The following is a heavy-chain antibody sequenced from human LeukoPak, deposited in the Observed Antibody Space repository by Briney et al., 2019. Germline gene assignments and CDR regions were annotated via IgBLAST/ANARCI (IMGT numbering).Heavy chain of an antibody. V-gene: IGHV1-2*02. Sequence: GASVKVSCKASGYTFTGYYMHWVRQAPGQGLEWMGWINPNSGGTNYAQKFQGRVTMTRDTSISTAYMELSRLRSDDTAVYYCATEQLVYSLDAFDIWGQGTMVTVSS. CDR1: GYTFTGYY. CDR2: INPNSGGT. D-gene: IGHD6-13*01. J-gene: IGHJ3*02. CDR3: ATEQLVYSLDAFDI.